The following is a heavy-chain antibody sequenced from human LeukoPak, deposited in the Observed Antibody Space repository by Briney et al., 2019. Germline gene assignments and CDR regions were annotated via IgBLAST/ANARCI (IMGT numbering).Heavy chain of an antibody. V-gene: IGHV4-34*01. D-gene: IGHD3-10*01. CDR2: INHSGGT. J-gene: IGHJ5*02. Sequence: SETLSLTCAVYGGSFSGFYWSWIRQPPGKGLEWIGDINHSGGTNYIPSLKSRVTISVDTSKSQFSLKLSSVTAADTAIYYCARGGYYGSGNDFRFDPWGQGTLVTVSS. CDR1: GGSFSGFY. CDR3: ARGGYYGSGNDFRFDP.